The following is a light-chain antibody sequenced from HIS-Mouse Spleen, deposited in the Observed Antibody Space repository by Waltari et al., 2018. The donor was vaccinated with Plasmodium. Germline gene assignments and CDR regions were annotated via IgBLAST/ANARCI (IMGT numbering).Light chain of an antibody. CDR3: QVWDSSSDHPV. CDR2: DDS. J-gene: IGLJ2*01. V-gene: IGLV3-21*02. CDR1: NIGSKS. Sequence: SYVLTQPPSVSVAPGQTARITCGGNNIGSKSVHWYQQKPGQAPVLVVYDDSDRPSGIPERVSGSNSGNTDTLTSSRVEAGDEADEYCQVWDSSSDHPVFGGGTKLTVL.